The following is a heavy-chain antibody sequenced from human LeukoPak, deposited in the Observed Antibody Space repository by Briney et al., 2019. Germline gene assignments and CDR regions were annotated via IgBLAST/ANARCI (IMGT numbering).Heavy chain of an antibody. CDR1: VHTDTSYD. Sequence: GASVKVSCKPSVHTDTSYDINWVRQATGQGLEWMGWMNPNSGNTGYAQKFQGRVTMTRNTSISTAYMELSSLRSEDTAVYYCARAVDWTDYWGQGTLVTVSS. CDR3: ARAVDWTDY. J-gene: IGHJ4*02. V-gene: IGHV1-8*01. CDR2: MNPNSGNT. D-gene: IGHD3/OR15-3a*01.